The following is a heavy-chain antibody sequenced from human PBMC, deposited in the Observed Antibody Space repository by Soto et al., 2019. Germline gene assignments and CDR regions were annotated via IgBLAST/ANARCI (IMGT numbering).Heavy chain of an antibody. CDR3: ARESGGATATLDYYYFYMDV. CDR2: INPNSGRT. V-gene: IGHV1-2*04. Sequence: QVQLVQSGAEVKKPGASVKVSCKASGYAFSQYYIHWMRQAPGQGLEWMGWINPNSGRTKFAQNFQGWVSMTMDTTIKTVYMELSGLRSDATAVYYCARESGGATATLDYYYFYMDVWGKGTTVTVSS. D-gene: IGHD1-26*01. J-gene: IGHJ6*03. CDR1: GYAFSQYY.